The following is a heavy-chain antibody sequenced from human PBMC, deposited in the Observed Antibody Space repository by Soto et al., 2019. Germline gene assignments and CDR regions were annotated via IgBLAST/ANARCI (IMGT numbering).Heavy chain of an antibody. J-gene: IGHJ4*02. CDR3: ASRRAGSGYYFAH. D-gene: IGHD3-22*01. CDR1: GFTFSTYA. Sequence: QVQLVESGGGVVQPGGSLRLSCVASGFTFSTYAIHWVRQAPGKGLEWVALVSVDGSLEYYADSVKGRSTVSRDNSKSPLYFHMHSLRPEDTAFYYCASRRAGSGYYFAHWGQGTLVTVSS. V-gene: IGHV3-30-3*01. CDR2: VSVDGSLE.